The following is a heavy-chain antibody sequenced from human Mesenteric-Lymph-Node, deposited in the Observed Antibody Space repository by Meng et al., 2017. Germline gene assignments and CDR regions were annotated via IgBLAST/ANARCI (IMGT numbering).Heavy chain of an antibody. CDR2: IKSNTDGGTI. Sequence: GGSLRLSCVASGFIFSSAWVTWVRQAPGKGLEWVGRIKSNTDGGTIDYAAPVKGRFTISRDDSKNSVFLQMSSLKTDDTAVYYCTSYGSGTYAIWDYWGQGTLVTVSS. D-gene: IGHD3-10*01. CDR3: TSYGSGTYAIWDY. CDR1: GFIFSSAW. V-gene: IGHV3-15*01. J-gene: IGHJ4*02.